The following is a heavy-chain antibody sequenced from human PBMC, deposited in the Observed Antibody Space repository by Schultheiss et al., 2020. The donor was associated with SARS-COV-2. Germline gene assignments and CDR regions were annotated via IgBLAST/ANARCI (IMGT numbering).Heavy chain of an antibody. V-gene: IGHV4-61*01. D-gene: IGHD2-15*01. CDR3: ARGVGVVAPAHHPYRYGMDV. CDR1: GASVSSGSSY. Sequence: SETLSLTCTVSGASVSSGSSYWTWIRQPPGKGLEWIGYIYYSGSTNYNPSLKSRVTISVDTSKNQFSLKVTSVTAADTAVYYCARGVGVVAPAHHPYRYGMDVWGQGTTVTVSS. CDR2: IYYSGST. J-gene: IGHJ6*02.